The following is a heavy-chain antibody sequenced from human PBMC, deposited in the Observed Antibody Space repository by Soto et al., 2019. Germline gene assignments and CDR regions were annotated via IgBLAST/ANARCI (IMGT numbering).Heavy chain of an antibody. CDR3: ARAYYYDSSGLDAFDI. CDR1: GGSFSGYY. D-gene: IGHD3-22*01. Sequence: QVQLQQWGAGLLKPSETLSLTCAVYGGSFSGYYWSWIRQPPGKGLEWIGEINHSGSTNYNPSLKSRVTISVDTSKNQFSLKLNSVTAADTAVYYCARAYYYDSSGLDAFDIWGQGTMVTVSS. V-gene: IGHV4-34*01. J-gene: IGHJ3*02. CDR2: INHSGST.